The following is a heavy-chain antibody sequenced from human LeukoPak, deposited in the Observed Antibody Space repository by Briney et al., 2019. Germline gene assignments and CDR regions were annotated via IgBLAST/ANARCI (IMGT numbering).Heavy chain of an antibody. V-gene: IGHV3-23*01. Sequence: PGGSLRLSCAASGFTFSSYAMSWVRQAPGKGLEWVSAISGSGGSTYYADSVKGRFTISRDNSKNTLYLQMNSLRAEDTAAYYCAKRSTVTTPSPHFDYWGQGTLVTVSS. CDR2: ISGSGGST. D-gene: IGHD4-11*01. CDR3: AKRSTVTTPSPHFDY. CDR1: GFTFSSYA. J-gene: IGHJ4*02.